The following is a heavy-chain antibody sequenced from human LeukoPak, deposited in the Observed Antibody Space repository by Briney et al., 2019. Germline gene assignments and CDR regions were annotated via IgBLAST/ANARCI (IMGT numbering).Heavy chain of an antibody. J-gene: IGHJ3*02. CDR3: ARVGELLRTGAFDI. D-gene: IGHD1-26*01. CDR1: GYPFTGYY. V-gene: IGHV1-2*02. CDR2: INPNSGGT. Sequence: AASVKVSCKASGYPFTGYYMHWVRPAPGQGLEWMGWINPNSGGTNYPQKFQGRVTLTRDTSISTAYMELSRLRSDDTAVYYCARVGELLRTGAFDIWGQGTMVTVSS.